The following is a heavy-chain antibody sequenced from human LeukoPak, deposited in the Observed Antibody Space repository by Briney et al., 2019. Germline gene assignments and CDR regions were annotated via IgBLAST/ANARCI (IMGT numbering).Heavy chain of an antibody. CDR1: GFTFSSYW. CDR2: IKWNSDDI. Sequence: PGGSLRLSCAASGFTFSSYWMSWVRQAPGKGLEWVAGIKWNSDDIGYAGSVKGRFTISRDNAKNYLYLQMDSLRPDDTALYFCAKDFGGSGKNYLDVWGKGTTVIVSS. V-gene: IGHV3-9*01. CDR3: AKDFGGSGKNYLDV. D-gene: IGHD6-25*01. J-gene: IGHJ6*03.